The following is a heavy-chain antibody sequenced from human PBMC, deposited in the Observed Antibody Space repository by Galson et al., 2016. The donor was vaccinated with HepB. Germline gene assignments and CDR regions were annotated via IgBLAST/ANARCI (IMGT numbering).Heavy chain of an antibody. Sequence: SLRLSCAASGFTFSSYGIHWVRRAPGKGLEWVAVISYDGSNTYYADSGKGRFTISRDNSKNTLYLQMNSLRAEDTAVYYCAKGFRINYDILPGYSDWGQGTLVTVSS. V-gene: IGHV3-30*18. CDR1: GFTFSSYG. CDR3: AKGFRINYDILPGYSD. J-gene: IGHJ4*02. CDR2: ISYDGSNT. D-gene: IGHD3-9*01.